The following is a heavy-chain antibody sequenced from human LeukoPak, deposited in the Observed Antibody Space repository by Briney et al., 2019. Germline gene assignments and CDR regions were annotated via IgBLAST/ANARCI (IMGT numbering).Heavy chain of an antibody. J-gene: IGHJ4*02. CDR2: ISGSDGST. Sequence: GGSLRLSCAASGFTFSSYAMSWVRQAPGKGLEWVSVISGSDGSTYYADSVKGRFTISRDNSKNTLYLQMNSLRAEDTAVYYCAKARSGSSASCYNYWGQGTLVTVSS. V-gene: IGHV3-23*01. CDR3: AKARSGSSASCYNY. D-gene: IGHD2-2*01. CDR1: GFTFSSYA.